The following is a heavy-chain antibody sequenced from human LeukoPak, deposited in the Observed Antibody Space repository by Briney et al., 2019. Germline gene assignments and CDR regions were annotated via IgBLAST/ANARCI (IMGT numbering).Heavy chain of an antibody. CDR1: GYSFIGYY. CDR2: INPNSGGA. V-gene: IGHV1-2*02. CDR3: AKSTNWGSISDGFDI. Sequence: ASVTVSCTSSGYSFIGYYIHWVRQAPGQGLEWMGWINPNSGGANYAQKFQGRVTMTRDTSISTVYMELTRLRSDDTAMYYCAKSTNWGSISDGFDIWGQGTMVTVAS. J-gene: IGHJ3*02. D-gene: IGHD7-27*01.